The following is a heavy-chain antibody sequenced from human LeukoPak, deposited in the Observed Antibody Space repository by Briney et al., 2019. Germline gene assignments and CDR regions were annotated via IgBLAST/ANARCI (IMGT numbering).Heavy chain of an antibody. D-gene: IGHD3-10*02. Sequence: SSETLCLTCAVYDVSFIGYYWNWIRQTPGKGLEWIAEVSHSGSTNYNPSFKTRVTISVDTSKTLFSLKLNSVTAADAAVYFCARGDLRPVFNYFDLWGQGTLVTVSS. CDR2: VSHSGST. CDR1: DVSFIGYY. V-gene: IGHV4-34*01. CDR3: ARGDLRPVFNYFDL. J-gene: IGHJ4*02.